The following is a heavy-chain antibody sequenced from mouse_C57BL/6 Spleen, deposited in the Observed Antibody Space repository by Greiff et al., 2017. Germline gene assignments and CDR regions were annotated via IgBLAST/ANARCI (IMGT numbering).Heavy chain of an antibody. CDR2: IDPETGGT. V-gene: IGHV1-15*01. CDR1: GYTFTDYE. J-gene: IGHJ2*01. CDR3: TRKKVYGHYFDY. D-gene: IGHD1-1*02. Sequence: LQESGAELVRPGASVTLSCKASGYTFTDYEMHWVKQTPVHGLEWIGAIDPETGGTAYNQKFKGKAILTADKSSSTAYMELRSLTSEDSAVYYCTRKKVYGHYFDYWGQGTTLTVSS.